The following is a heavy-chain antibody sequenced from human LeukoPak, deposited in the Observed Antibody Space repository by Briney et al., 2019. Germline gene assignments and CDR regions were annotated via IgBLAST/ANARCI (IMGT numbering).Heavy chain of an antibody. Sequence: SGPTLVKPTQTLTLTCTFSGFSLSASGVGVGWIRQPPGKALEGLALIYWNDDKRYSPSLKSRLTITKDTSKTQVVLTMTNMDPVDTATYYCAHSSYDYVWGSYRYTFDYWGQGTLVTVSS. CDR3: AHSSYDYVWGSYRYTFDY. D-gene: IGHD3-16*02. CDR1: GFSLSASGVG. J-gene: IGHJ4*02. V-gene: IGHV2-5*01. CDR2: IYWNDDK.